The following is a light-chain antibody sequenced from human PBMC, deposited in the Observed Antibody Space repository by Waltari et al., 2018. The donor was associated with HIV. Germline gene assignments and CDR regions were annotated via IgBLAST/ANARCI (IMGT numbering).Light chain of an antibody. CDR1: QSVLYNSNNKNY. J-gene: IGKJ1*01. CDR2: WAS. CDR3: QQYYITPRT. Sequence: MTQSPDSLAVSLGERATINCKSSQSVLYNSNNKNYLAWYQQKPGQPPKLLIYWASTRESGVPDRFSGSGSGTDFTLTISSLQAADVAVYYCQQYYITPRTFGQGTKVEVK. V-gene: IGKV4-1*01.